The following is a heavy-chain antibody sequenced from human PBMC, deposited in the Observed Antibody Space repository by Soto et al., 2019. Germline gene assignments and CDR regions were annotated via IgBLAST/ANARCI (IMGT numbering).Heavy chain of an antibody. V-gene: IGHV4-59*01. CDR3: ARDGGSYIDY. Sequence: TSETLSLTCTVSGGSISSDYWSWIRQPPGKGLEWIGYIYYSGSTNYNPSLKSRVTISVDTSKNQFSLKLSSVTAADTAVYYCARDGGSYIDYWGQGTLVTVSS. J-gene: IGHJ4*02. CDR2: IYYSGST. CDR1: GGSISSDY. D-gene: IGHD1-26*01.